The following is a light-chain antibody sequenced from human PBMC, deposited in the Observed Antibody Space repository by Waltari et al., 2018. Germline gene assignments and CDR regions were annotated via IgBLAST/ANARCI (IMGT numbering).Light chain of an antibody. CDR3: QQYNNWPPVS. CDR2: DAS. CDR1: QSVGNN. V-gene: IGKV3-15*01. J-gene: IGKJ2*03. Sequence: EIVMTQSPAYLSVSPRERATLSCRASQSVGNNLAWYQQKRGQAPRILIYDASTRTTGTPDRFSGRGSGTEFTLTISSLQSEDFAVYFCQQYNNWPPVSFGQGTKLEIK.